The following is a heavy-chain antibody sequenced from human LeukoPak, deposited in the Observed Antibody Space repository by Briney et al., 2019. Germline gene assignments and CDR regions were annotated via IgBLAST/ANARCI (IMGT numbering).Heavy chain of an antibody. D-gene: IGHD5-12*01. CDR1: GGSISSYY. CDR3: GRLSGYDWESFYDC. CDR2: IYYSGST. V-gene: IGHV4-59*01. Sequence: SGTLSLTCIVSGGSISSYYWSWVRQPPGKGLEWVGYIYYSGSTNYNPSLQSRVTISVDTSKKHFPLKLSSGPAADTAAYYFGRLSGYDWESFYDCSGEGGPVAVSS. J-gene: IGHJ4*02.